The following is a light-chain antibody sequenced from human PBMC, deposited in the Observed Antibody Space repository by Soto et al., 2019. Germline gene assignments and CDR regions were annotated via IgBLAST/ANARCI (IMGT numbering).Light chain of an antibody. Sequence: QPVLTQPPSASGTPGQRVTISCSGGSSNIGTNTVNWYQQLPGTAPKLLIYSNSQRPSGVPDRFSGSKSGTSASLAISGLQSEDEADYYCAAWDDSLNGPVFGGGTKLTVL. V-gene: IGLV1-44*01. J-gene: IGLJ3*02. CDR3: AAWDDSLNGPV. CDR2: SNS. CDR1: SSNIGTNT.